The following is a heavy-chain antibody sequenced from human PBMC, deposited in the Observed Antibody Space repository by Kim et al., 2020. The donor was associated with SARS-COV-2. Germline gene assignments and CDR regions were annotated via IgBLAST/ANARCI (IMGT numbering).Heavy chain of an antibody. V-gene: IGHV4-39*01. CDR1: GGSISSTNYY. J-gene: IGHJ4*02. Sequence: SETLSLTCTVSGGSISSTNYYWGWIRQPPGKGLQWIGSIYYTGTAYPNPSLKSRLTMSVDTSENQFSLELSFVTAADTAIYYCATRGYDNTGYNVGGSMDDYWGQGTLVTVSS. CDR3: ATRGYDNTGYNVGGSMDDY. D-gene: IGHD3-22*01. CDR2: IYYTGTA.